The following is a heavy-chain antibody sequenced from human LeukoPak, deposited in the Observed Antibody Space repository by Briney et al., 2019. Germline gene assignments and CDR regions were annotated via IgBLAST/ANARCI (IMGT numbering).Heavy chain of an antibody. CDR1: GFTFSSYA. J-gene: IGHJ4*02. CDR2: ISGSGGST. V-gene: IGHV3-23*01. D-gene: IGHD3-22*01. Sequence: GGSLRLSCAASGFTFSSYAMGWVRQAPGKGLEWVSAISGSGGSTYYADSVKGRFTISRDNSKNTLYLQMNSLRAEDTAVYYCAKGNYYDSSGYYFWNYFDYWGQGTLVTVSS. CDR3: AKGNYYDSSGYYFWNYFDY.